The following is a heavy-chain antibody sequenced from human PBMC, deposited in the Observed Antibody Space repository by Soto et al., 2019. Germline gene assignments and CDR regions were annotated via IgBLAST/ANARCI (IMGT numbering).Heavy chain of an antibody. CDR3: ARDAIYVYSNSNDHRDYYAY. D-gene: IGHD4-4*01. CDR1: GYTFTSYY. CDR2: INPSGGST. J-gene: IGHJ4*02. Sequence: ASVKVSCKASGYTFTSYYMHWVRQAPGQGLEWMGIINPSGGSTSYAQKFQGRVTMTRDTSTSTVYMELSSLRSEDTAVYYCARDAIYVYSNSNDHRDYYAYWGQGTLVTGSS. V-gene: IGHV1-46*01.